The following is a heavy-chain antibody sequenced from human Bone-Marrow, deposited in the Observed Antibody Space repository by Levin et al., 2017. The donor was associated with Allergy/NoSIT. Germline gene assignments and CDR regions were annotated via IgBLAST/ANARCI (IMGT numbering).Heavy chain of an antibody. V-gene: IGHV4-61*01. CDR3: ARDFFGSESSWVGFDI. Sequence: TPSETLSLTCTVSGGSVSSDTYFWNWIRQPPGKGLEWIGYIYYSGSTNYNPSLKSRLTISVDTSKNQFSLKLTSVTAADTAVYYCARDFFGSESSWVGFDIWGQGTMVTVSS. CDR2: IYYSGST. D-gene: IGHD3-10*01. J-gene: IGHJ3*02. CDR1: GGSVSSDTYF.